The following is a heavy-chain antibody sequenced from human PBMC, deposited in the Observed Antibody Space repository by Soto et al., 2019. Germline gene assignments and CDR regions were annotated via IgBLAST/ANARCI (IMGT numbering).Heavy chain of an antibody. Sequence: ASVKVSCKGSGYTFTGFYIHWVRQAPGQGLEWMGRINPNSGGVDYAQNFQGRVNMTRDTSISAAYMELSGLMFDDTAVYFCARDLGRISLVRGSMYYYHGMAVWGPGTTVTV. CDR2: INPNSGGV. CDR1: GYTFTGFY. V-gene: IGHV1-2*06. D-gene: IGHD3-10*01. J-gene: IGHJ6*02. CDR3: ARDLGRISLVRGSMYYYHGMAV.